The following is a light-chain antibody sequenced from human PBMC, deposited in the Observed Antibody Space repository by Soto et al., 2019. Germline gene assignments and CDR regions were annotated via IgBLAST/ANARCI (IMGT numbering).Light chain of an antibody. Sequence: IQLTQSPSSLSASVGDRVTITCRASQGISSYLGWYQQKPGEAPELLIYSASTLRSGVPSRFSGSGSGTDFTLTISSLQPAGFATYYCQQLNSYPRTLGQGTKVEIK. CDR3: QQLNSYPRT. J-gene: IGKJ1*01. CDR2: SAS. V-gene: IGKV1-9*01. CDR1: QGISSY.